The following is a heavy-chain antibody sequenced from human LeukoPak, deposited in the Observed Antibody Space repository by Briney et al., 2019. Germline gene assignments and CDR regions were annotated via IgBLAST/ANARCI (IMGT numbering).Heavy chain of an antibody. CDR2: ISYDGSNK. CDR3: AKDGDTMSGTYYYDMDV. J-gene: IGHJ6*03. CDR1: GFTFSSYS. Sequence: GGSLRLSCAASGFTFSSYSMNWVRQAPGKGLEWVAVISYDGSNKYYIDSVKGRFTISRDNSKNTLYLQMNSLRGEDTAVYYCAKDGDTMSGTYYYDMDVWGKGTTVTIS. D-gene: IGHD1-26*01. V-gene: IGHV3-30*18.